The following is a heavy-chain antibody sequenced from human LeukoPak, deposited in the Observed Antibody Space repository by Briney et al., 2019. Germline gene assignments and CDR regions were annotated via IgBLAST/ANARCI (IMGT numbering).Heavy chain of an antibody. J-gene: IGHJ3*01. V-gene: IGHV1-58*01. CDR3: AAEAAYYYDSRDAFDV. CDR1: GFTFTSSA. CDR2: IVVGSGNT. Sequence: SVTVSCKASGFTFTSSAVQWVRQARGQRREWIGWIVVGSGNTNYAQKFQERVTITRDMSTSLVYMELSSLRSEDTAVYYCAAEAAYYYDSRDAFDVWGQGTMVTVSS. D-gene: IGHD3-22*01.